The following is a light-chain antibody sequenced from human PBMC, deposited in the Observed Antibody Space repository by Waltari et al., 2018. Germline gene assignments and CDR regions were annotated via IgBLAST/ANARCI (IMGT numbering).Light chain of an antibody. J-gene: IGLJ7*01. CDR2: EDN. Sequence: QSVLTQPPSVSAAPGLRVTISCPGGSSNTRNNYVSWYRQLPGTAPKLLIYEDNERPSGVPGRFSGSKSGTSATLDITGLQAGDEADYYCGTWDSSLSGAVFGGGTHLTVL. CDR1: SSNTRNNY. CDR3: GTWDSSLSGAV. V-gene: IGLV1-51*02.